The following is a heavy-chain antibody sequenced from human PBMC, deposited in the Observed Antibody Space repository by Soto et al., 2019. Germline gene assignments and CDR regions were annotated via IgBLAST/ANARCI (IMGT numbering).Heavy chain of an antibody. Sequence: ASVKVSCKASGYTFTSYGISWVRQAPGQGLEWMGWISAYNGNTNYAQKLQGRVTMTTDTSTSTAYMELRSLRSDDTAVYYCASGNIVVVPAAEETNYYYYYGMDVWGQGTTVTVSS. V-gene: IGHV1-18*04. CDR1: GYTFTSYG. CDR2: ISAYNGNT. D-gene: IGHD2-2*01. J-gene: IGHJ6*02. CDR3: ASGNIVVVPAAEETNYYYYYGMDV.